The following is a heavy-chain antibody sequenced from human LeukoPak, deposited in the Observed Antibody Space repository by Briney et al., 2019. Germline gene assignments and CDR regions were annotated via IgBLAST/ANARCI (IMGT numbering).Heavy chain of an antibody. CDR3: AKDGTTTIPFDY. CDR2: ISGSGGST. J-gene: IGHJ4*02. CDR1: GFTFRSYA. V-gene: IGHV3-23*01. Sequence: GGSLRLSCAASGFTFRSYAMSWVRQGPGKGLEWVSVISGSGGSTYYRDSVKGRFTISRDNSKNTLYLQMNSLRDEDTAVYYCAKDGTTTIPFDYWGQGTLVTVSS. D-gene: IGHD1-1*01.